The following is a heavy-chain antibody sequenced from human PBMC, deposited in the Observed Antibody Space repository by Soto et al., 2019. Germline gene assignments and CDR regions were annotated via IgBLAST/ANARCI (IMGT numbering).Heavy chain of an antibody. CDR3: ARHHGPTTSENWFDP. D-gene: IGHD5-12*01. CDR1: GYTFFTYD. V-gene: IGHV1-18*01. J-gene: IGHJ5*02. Sequence: QVHLVQSGVEVKTPGASVKVSCQASGYTFFTYDISWVRQAPGQGLEWMGWISTYSGDTKYAQKCQGRVTMTTDTSTTTAYLELRSLRSDDTAVYYCARHHGPTTSENWFDPWGQVTLVTVSS. CDR2: ISTYSGDT.